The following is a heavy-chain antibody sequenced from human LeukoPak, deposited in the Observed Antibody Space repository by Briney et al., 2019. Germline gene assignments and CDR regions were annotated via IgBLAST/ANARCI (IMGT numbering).Heavy chain of an antibody. CDR1: GYTFTSYA. CDR2: INTNTGSP. V-gene: IGHV7-4-1*02. J-gene: IGHJ4*02. Sequence: ASVKVSCKASGYTFTSYAMNWVRQAPGQGLEWMGWINTNTGSPTYAQGFTGRFVFSLDTSVSTAYLQISSLKAEDTAVYYCARVTGYLHSSGYWSDYWGQGTLVTVSS. D-gene: IGHD3-22*01. CDR3: ARVTGYLHSSGYWSDY.